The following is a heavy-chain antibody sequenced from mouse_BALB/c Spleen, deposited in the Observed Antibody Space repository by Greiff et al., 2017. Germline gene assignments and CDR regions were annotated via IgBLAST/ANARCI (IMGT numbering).Heavy chain of an antibody. J-gene: IGHJ4*01. V-gene: IGHV5-6-3*01. CDR3: ARDRLPRLLLRSAMDD. Sequence: EVMLVESGGGLVQPGGSLKLSCAASGFTFSSYGMSWVRQTPDKRLELVATINSNGGSTYYPDSVKGRFTISRDNAKNTLYLQMSSLKSEDTAMYYCARDRLPRLLLRSAMDDWGQGTSVTVSS. D-gene: IGHD1-1*01. CDR1: GFTFSSYG. CDR2: INSNGGST.